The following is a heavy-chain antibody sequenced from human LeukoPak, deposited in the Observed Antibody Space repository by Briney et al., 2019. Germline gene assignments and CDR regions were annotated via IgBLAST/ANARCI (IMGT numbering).Heavy chain of an antibody. Sequence: GGSLRLSCAASGFTFSNAWMSWVRQAPGKGLEWVGRIKSKTDGETTDYAAPVKGRFTISRDDSKTTLYLQMNSLKTEDTAVYYCTTFDYGEPGSFDYWGQGTLVTVSS. J-gene: IGHJ4*02. CDR3: TTFDYGEPGSFDY. V-gene: IGHV3-15*01. CDR2: IKSKTDGETT. D-gene: IGHD4-17*01. CDR1: GFTFSNAW.